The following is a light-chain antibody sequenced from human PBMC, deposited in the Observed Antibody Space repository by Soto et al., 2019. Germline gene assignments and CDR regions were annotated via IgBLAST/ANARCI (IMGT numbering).Light chain of an antibody. J-gene: IGKJ1*01. V-gene: IGKV3-15*01. CDR1: QSVSSN. Sequence: EILLIRGHGTQSRLPVPTPYFSCRASQSVSSNLAWYQQKPGQAPRLLIYGASTRASGIPASFSGSGSGTEFTLTISSLQSKDFAVYYCQQYFNWPRTFAQ. CDR3: QQYFNWPRT. CDR2: GAS.